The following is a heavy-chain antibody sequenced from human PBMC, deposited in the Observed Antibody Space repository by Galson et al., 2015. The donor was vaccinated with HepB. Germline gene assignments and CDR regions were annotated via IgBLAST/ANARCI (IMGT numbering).Heavy chain of an antibody. Sequence: SVKVSCKASGYTFSSYSIAWVRQAPGQGLEWMGWINAYDSSTNYAQNLQGRVTMTTETSTTTAYMELRSLRSDDTAVYYCARGALVAVVTANLNNWFDPWARELWSPSPQ. J-gene: IGHJ5*02. V-gene: IGHV1-18*01. D-gene: IGHD2-15*01. CDR2: INAYDSST. CDR1: GYTFSSYS. CDR3: ARGALVAVVTANLNNWFDP.